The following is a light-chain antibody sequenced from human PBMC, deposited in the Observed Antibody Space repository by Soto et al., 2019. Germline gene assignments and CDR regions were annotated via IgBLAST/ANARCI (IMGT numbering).Light chain of an antibody. Sequence: EIVLTQSPGTQSLSPGERATLSCRASQSVRSSYLAWYQQKPGQAPRLLIYGASTRATGIPDRFSGGGSGTDFTLTISRLEPEDFAVYFCHQYGDSPQKFGQGTKVDIK. CDR3: HQYGDSPQK. CDR1: QSVRSSY. J-gene: IGKJ1*01. CDR2: GAS. V-gene: IGKV3-20*01.